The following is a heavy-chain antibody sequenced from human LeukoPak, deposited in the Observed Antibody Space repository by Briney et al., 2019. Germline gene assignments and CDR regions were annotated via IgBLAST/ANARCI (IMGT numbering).Heavy chain of an antibody. CDR1: GFTFSSYA. CDR2: ISGSGGST. CDR3: AKAEKKGSSRPFNY. J-gene: IGHJ4*02. Sequence: PGGSLRLSCAASGFTFSSYAMSWVRQAPGKGLQWVSGISGSGGSTYYADSVKGRFTISRDNSMNTLFLQMNSLRAEDTAVYYCAKAEKKGSSRPFNYWGQGSLFTVSS. D-gene: IGHD6-19*01. V-gene: IGHV3-23*01.